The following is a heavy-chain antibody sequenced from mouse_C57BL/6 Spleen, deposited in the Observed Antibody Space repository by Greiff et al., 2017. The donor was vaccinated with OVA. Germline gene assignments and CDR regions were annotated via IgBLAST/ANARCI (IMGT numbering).Heavy chain of an antibody. D-gene: IGHD1-1*01. J-gene: IGHJ1*03. CDR3: ARWGYYGSSSRFDV. V-gene: IGHV1-82*01. CDR2: IYPGDGDT. CDR1: GYAFSSSW. Sequence: VHLVESGPELVKPGASVKISCKASGYAFSSSWMNWVKQRPGKGLEWIGRIYPGDGDTNYNGKFKGKATLTADKSSSTAYMQLSSLTSEDSAVYFCARWGYYGSSSRFDVWGTGTTVTVSS.